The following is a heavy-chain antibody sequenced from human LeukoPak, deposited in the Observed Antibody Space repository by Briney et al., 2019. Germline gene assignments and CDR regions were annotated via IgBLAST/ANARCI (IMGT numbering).Heavy chain of an antibody. Sequence: SETLSLTCAVYGGSFSGYYWSWIRQPPGKGLEWIGEINHSGSTNYNPSLKSRVTISVDTSKNQFSLKLSSVTAADTAVYYCARARGLGTMVRGAHDYWGQGTLVTVSS. J-gene: IGHJ4*02. D-gene: IGHD3-10*01. V-gene: IGHV4-34*01. CDR3: ARARGLGTMVRGAHDY. CDR1: GGSFSGYY. CDR2: INHSGST.